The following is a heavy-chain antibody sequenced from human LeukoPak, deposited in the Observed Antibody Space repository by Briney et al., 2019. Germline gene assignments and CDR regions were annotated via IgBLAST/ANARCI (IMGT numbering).Heavy chain of an antibody. CDR3: AALTAGTVVRGVHFDY. CDR2: IVVGSGNT. D-gene: IGHD3-10*01. CDR1: GFTFTSSA. V-gene: IGHV1-58*02. Sequence: SVKVSCKASGFTFTSSAMQWVRQARGQRLEWIGWIVVGSGNTNYAQKFQERVTITRDMSTSTAHMELSSLRSEDTAVYYCAALTAGTVVRGVHFDYWGQGTLVTVSS. J-gene: IGHJ4*02.